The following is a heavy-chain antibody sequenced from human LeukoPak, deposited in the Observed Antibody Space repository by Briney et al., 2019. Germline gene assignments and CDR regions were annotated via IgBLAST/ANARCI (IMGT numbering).Heavy chain of an antibody. D-gene: IGHD3-9*01. CDR2: ISSSSSYT. V-gene: IGHV3-11*05. CDR1: GFTFSDYY. J-gene: IGHJ4*02. Sequence: PGESLRLSCAASGFTFSDYYMSWIRQAPGKGLEWVSYISSSSSYTNYADSVKGRFTISRDNAKNSLYLQMNSLRAEDTAVYYCARDRSYYDILTGYYPHHDYWGQGTLVTVSS. CDR3: ARDRSYYDILTGYYPHHDY.